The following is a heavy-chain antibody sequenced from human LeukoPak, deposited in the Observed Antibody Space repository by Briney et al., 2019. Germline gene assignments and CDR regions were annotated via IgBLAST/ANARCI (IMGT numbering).Heavy chain of an antibody. CDR3: ARDRPIAAAGTYYYGMDV. CDR2: IYTSGST. CDR1: GGSISSYY. V-gene: IGHV4-4*07. Sequence: SETLSLTCTVSGGSISSYYWSWIRQPAGKGLEWIGRIYTSGSTNYNPSLKSRVTMSVDTSKNQFSLKLSSVTVADTAVYYCARDRPIAAAGTYYYGMDVWGQGTTVTVSS. D-gene: IGHD6-13*01. J-gene: IGHJ6*02.